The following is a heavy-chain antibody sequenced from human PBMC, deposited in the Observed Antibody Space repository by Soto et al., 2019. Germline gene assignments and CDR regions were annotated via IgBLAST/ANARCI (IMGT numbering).Heavy chain of an antibody. V-gene: IGHV4-59*01. CDR3: ARGRWSAL. J-gene: IGHJ5*02. CDR2: IYYSGST. CDR1: GGSISNDY. Sequence: QVQLQESDPGLVKPSETLSLTCTVSGGSISNDYWSWIRQPPGKGPEWIGYIYYSGSTNYNPSLKSRVTISIDTSKNQFSLKVTSVTAADTAVYYCARGRWSALWGQGTLLTVSS.